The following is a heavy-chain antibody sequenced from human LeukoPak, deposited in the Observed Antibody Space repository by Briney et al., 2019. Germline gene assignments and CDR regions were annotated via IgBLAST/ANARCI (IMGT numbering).Heavy chain of an antibody. V-gene: IGHV3-11*04. J-gene: IGHJ4*02. CDR1: GFTFSDYY. D-gene: IGHD3-22*01. CDR3: ARDYDSSGYYYLDY. CDR2: ISSRGSTI. Sequence: GGSLRLSCAASGFTFSDYYMSWIRQAPGKGLEWVSYISSRGSTIYYADSVKGRFTISRDNAKNSLYLQMNSLRAEDTAVYYCARDYDSSGYYYLDYWGQGTLVTVSS.